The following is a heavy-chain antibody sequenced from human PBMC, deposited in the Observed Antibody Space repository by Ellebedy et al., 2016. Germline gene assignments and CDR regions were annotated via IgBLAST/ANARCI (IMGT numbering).Heavy chain of an antibody. V-gene: IGHV4-39*07. J-gene: IGHJ6*03. Sequence: GSLRPSXTLPGGSISSSSYYWCWIRQPPGKGLEWIGRIYYSGSTYYNPSLKSRVTISVDTSKNQFSLKLSSVTAADTAVYYCAKDSDYGGKWGEHYMDVWGKGTTVTVSS. CDR3: AKDSDYGGKWGEHYMDV. D-gene: IGHD4-23*01. CDR1: GGSISSSSYY. CDR2: IYYSGST.